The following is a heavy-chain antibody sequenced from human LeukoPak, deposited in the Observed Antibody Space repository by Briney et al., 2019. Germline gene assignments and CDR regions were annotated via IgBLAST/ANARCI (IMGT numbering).Heavy chain of an antibody. CDR2: IYYSGST. CDR3: ARTDRKYSSGWYLDY. Sequence: SQTLSLTCAVSGGSISSGGYYWSWIRQPPGKGLEWIGYIYYSGSTNYNPSLKSRVTISVDTSKNQFSLKLSSVTAADTAVYYCARTDRKYSSGWYLDYWGQGTLVTVSS. V-gene: IGHV4-61*08. J-gene: IGHJ4*02. D-gene: IGHD6-19*01. CDR1: GGSISSGGYY.